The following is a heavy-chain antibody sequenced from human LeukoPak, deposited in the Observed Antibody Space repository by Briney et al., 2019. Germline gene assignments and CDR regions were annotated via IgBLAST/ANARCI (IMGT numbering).Heavy chain of an antibody. Sequence: GGSLRLSCPASRFTFNRNAISWVRQAPGKGLEWVSTIGGSGDKTFYADSVKGRFTIPRDNSKNMLHLQMSSLTGEDTALYYCVRRGDASSGWGDHDYWGQGALVTVSS. CDR2: IGGSGDKT. V-gene: IGHV3-23*01. CDR1: RFTFNRNA. J-gene: IGHJ4*02. CDR3: VRRGDASSGWGDHDY. D-gene: IGHD6-19*01.